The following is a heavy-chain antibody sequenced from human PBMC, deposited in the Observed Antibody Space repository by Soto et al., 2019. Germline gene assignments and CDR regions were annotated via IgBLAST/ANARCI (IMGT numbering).Heavy chain of an antibody. V-gene: IGHV1-2*02. CDR1: GYTFTGHY. Sequence: ASVKVSCKASGYTFTGHYIHWVRQAPEQGPEWMGEIGPESGATRYAQKFQGRVTMTRDMSITTVCMELNNLSPDDTAVYYCGRGRSGQIVVFYWGQGTPVTVSS. CDR2: IGPESGAT. J-gene: IGHJ4*02. D-gene: IGHD1-26*01. CDR3: GRGRSGQIVVFY.